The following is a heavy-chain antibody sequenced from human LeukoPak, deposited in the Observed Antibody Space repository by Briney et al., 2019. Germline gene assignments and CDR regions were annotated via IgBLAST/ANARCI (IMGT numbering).Heavy chain of an antibody. CDR2: ISSSSSYI. Sequence: GGSLRLSCAASGFTFSSYSMNWVRQAPGKGLEWVSSISSSSSYIYYADSVKGRFTISRDNAKNSLYLQMNSLRAEDTAVYYCAKPRRMVVTAIPYFQHWGQGTLVTVSS. V-gene: IGHV3-21*01. D-gene: IGHD2-21*02. CDR1: GFTFSSYS. CDR3: AKPRRMVVTAIPYFQH. J-gene: IGHJ1*01.